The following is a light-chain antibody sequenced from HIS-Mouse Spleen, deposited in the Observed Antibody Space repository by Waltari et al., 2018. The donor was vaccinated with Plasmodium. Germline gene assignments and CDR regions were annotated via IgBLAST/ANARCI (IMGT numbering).Light chain of an antibody. CDR2: EDR. Sequence: SYELTQPPSVSVSPGQTARITCSGDALPKKSAYWYQQKSGQAPVLVIYEDRKRPSGIPGRFSGSSSGTMATLTISGAQVEDEADYYCYSTDSSGNHRVFGGGTKLTVL. CDR3: YSTDSSGNHRV. V-gene: IGLV3-10*01. J-gene: IGLJ3*02. CDR1: ALPKKS.